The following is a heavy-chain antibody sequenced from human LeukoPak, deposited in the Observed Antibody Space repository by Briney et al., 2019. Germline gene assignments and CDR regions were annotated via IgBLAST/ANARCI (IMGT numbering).Heavy chain of an antibody. D-gene: IGHD3-10*01. Sequence: GGSLRLSCAASGFTFSSYGMHWVRQAPGKGLEWVAFIRYDGSKKYYADSVKGRFTISRDNSKNTLYLQMNSLRAEDTAVYYCAKDGSAFKEWDRSGSGSYYYFDYWGQGPLVTVSS. CDR3: AKDGSAFKEWDRSGSGSYYYFDY. J-gene: IGHJ4*02. CDR1: GFTFSSYG. CDR2: IRYDGSKK. V-gene: IGHV3-30*02.